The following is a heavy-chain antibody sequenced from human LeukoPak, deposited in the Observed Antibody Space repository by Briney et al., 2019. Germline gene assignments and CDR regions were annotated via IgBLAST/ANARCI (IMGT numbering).Heavy chain of an antibody. V-gene: IGHV3-23*01. CDR2: IGAGGTFT. J-gene: IGHJ4*02. CDR3: AKDLGYTTYGYY. CDR1: GFTFSSYS. D-gene: IGHD4-11*01. Sequence: GGSLRLSCTASGFTFSSYSMNWVRQAPGKGLEWVSGIGAGGTFTYYADSVKGRFTIFRDNSRNTLYLQMNSLRADDTAVYYCAKDLGYTTYGYYWGQGTLVTVSS.